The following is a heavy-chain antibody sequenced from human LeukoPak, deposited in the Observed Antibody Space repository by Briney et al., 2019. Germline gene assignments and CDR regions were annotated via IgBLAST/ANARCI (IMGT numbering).Heavy chain of an antibody. Sequence: ASVKVSCKVSGYTLTELSMHWVRQAPGKGLEWMGGFDPEDGETIYAQKFQGRVTMTEDTSTDTAYMELSSLRSEDTAVYYCATDGPLGATDYYYYGMDVWGQGATVTVSS. CDR3: ATDGPLGATDYYYYGMDV. D-gene: IGHD1-26*01. CDR2: FDPEDGET. J-gene: IGHJ6*02. V-gene: IGHV1-24*01. CDR1: GYTLTELS.